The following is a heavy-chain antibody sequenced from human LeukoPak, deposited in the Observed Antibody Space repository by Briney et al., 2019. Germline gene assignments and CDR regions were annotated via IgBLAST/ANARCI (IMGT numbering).Heavy chain of an antibody. J-gene: IGHJ2*01. CDR3: ARDTVITTYFDV. D-gene: IGHD4-17*01. Sequence: PSETLSLTCTVSGGSISSYYWSWIRQPPGKGLEWIGYIYYSGSTNYNPSLKSRVTISVDTSKNQFSLKLSSVTAADTAVYYCARDTVITTYFDVWGRGTLVTVSS. CDR2: IYYSGST. V-gene: IGHV4-59*01. CDR1: GGSISSYY.